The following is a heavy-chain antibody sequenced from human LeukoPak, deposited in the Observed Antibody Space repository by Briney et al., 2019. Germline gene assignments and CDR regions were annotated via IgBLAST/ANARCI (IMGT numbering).Heavy chain of an antibody. CDR3: AGPRRNGYNYLDY. V-gene: IGHV5-51*01. Sequence: GESLKISCKGSGYSFTSYWIGWVRQMPGKGLEWMGIIYLDDSDTRYSPSFQGQVTISADKSTTTAYMQWSSLRASDTAMYYCAGPRRNGYNYLDYWGQGTLVTVSS. CDR2: IYLDDSDT. CDR1: GYSFTSYW. J-gene: IGHJ4*02. D-gene: IGHD5-24*01.